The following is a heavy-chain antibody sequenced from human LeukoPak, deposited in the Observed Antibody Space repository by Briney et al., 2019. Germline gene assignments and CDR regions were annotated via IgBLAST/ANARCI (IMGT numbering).Heavy chain of an antibody. CDR3: ARIAEPSHSDY. J-gene: IGHJ4*02. Sequence: PGGSLRLSCSASGFTFSTYAMHWVRQAPGKGLEFVSCISATGGNTYYAASVKGRFTISRDNSKNTLFLQVSSLGTEDTAVYYCARIAEPSHSDYWGQGTLVTVSS. CDR1: GFTFSTYA. D-gene: IGHD6-13*01. CDR2: ISATGGNT. V-gene: IGHV3-64D*06.